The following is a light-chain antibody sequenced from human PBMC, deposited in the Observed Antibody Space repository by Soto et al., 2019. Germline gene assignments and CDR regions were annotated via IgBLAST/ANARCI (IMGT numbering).Light chain of an antibody. Sequence: IRMTQSPGTLSVSPGERATLSCRAAQGVTTNFACYQQKSGQSPRLLIYDVSNRATGVPARFSGSGSETDFTLTISGLRSEDSAVYFCQQYNNWPFSFGQGTRLAI. J-gene: IGKJ5*01. CDR3: QQYNNWPFS. CDR1: QGVTTN. V-gene: IGKV3-15*01. CDR2: DVS.